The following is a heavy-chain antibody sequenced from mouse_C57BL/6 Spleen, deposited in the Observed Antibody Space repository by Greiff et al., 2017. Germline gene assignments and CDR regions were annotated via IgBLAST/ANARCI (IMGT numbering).Heavy chain of an antibody. D-gene: IGHD1-1*01. J-gene: IGHJ1*03. V-gene: IGHV3-6*01. CDR1: GYSITSGYY. CDR2: ISYDGSN. Sequence: DVHLVESGPGLVKPSQSLSLTCSVTGYSITSGYYWNWIRQFPGNKLEWMGFISYDGSNNYNPSLKNRISITRDTSKNQFFLKLNSVTTEDTATYYCERGYYYGSKEENWYFDVWGTGTTVTVSS. CDR3: ERGYYYGSKEENWYFDV.